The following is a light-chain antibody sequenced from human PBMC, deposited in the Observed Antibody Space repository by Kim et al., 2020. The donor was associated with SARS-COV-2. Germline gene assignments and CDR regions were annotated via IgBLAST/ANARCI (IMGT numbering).Light chain of an antibody. CDR3: QQYNNWPFT. CDR2: DAF. J-gene: IGKJ3*01. Sequence: SPGERIASSCSASQSLSSNLAWYQQKPGQAPRLLIYDAFTRATGIPARFSGSGSGAEFTLTISSLQSEDFALYYCQQYNNWPFTFGPGTKVDIK. V-gene: IGKV3-15*01. CDR1: QSLSSN.